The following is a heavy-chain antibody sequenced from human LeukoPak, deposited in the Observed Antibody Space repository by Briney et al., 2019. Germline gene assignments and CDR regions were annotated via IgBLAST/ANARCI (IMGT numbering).Heavy chain of an antibody. V-gene: IGHV3-11*01. Sequence: GGSLRLSCAASGFTFSDYMSWIRQAPGKGLEWVSYISRSGSTIYYADSVKGRFTISRDNAKNSLYLQMNSLRAEDTAVYYCARDGEFYYDSSSYWGQGSLVTVSS. CDR3: ARDGEFYYDSSSY. J-gene: IGHJ4*02. CDR2: ISRSGSTI. CDR1: GFTFSDY. D-gene: IGHD3-22*01.